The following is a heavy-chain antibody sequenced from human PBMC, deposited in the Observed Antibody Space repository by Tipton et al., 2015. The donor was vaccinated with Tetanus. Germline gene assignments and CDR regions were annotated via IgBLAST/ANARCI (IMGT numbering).Heavy chain of an antibody. CDR1: GASINAGGYL. Sequence: TLSLTCNVSGASINAGGYLWTWVRQHPGKALEWIGNIYYYTARTSQIPSLDSRVSISVDTSKNQFSLRLSSVTAADTAVYYCARGLPREPFYLDYWGQGKQVTVSS. J-gene: IGHJ4*02. CDR3: ARGLPREPFYLDY. V-gene: IGHV4-31*03. CDR2: IYYYTART. D-gene: IGHD1-26*01.